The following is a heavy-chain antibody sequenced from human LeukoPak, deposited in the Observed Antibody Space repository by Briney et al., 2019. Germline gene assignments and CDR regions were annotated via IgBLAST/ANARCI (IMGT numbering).Heavy chain of an antibody. CDR1: GFTFSNFG. CDR2: IDASGRNT. Sequence: GGSLRLSCAASGFTFSNFGMAWVRQAPGKGPEWVSAIDASGRNTHYAGSVKGRFSISRDNPKNTLYLQMNSLGAEDTAVYYCAKVSWELGDYWGQGTLVTVSS. CDR3: AKVSWELGDY. V-gene: IGHV3-23*01. J-gene: IGHJ4*02. D-gene: IGHD1-26*01.